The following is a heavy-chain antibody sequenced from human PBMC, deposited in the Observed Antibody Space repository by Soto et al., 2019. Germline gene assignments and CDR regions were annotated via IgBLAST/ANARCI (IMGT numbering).Heavy chain of an antibody. V-gene: IGHV1-2*02. Sequence: GASVKVSCKASGYSFTGYYIHWVRQAPGQGLEWMGWINPDSGATNYAQNFQGRVTLTSDTSISTASMELSSLRSEDTAVYYCATEPVFDLGNYFDYWGQGTLVTVSS. D-gene: IGHD3-3*01. CDR2: INPDSGAT. CDR1: GYSFTGYY. CDR3: ATEPVFDLGNYFDY. J-gene: IGHJ4*02.